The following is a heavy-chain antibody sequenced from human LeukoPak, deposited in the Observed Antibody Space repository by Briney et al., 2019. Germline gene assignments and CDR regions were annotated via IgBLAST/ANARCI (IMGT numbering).Heavy chain of an antibody. Sequence: PGGSLRLSCAVSGFAFISYGMQGVRQAPGKGLAWVSRMNTDGSSTTYADSVKGRFTISRDNAKNTLYLEMNSLRAEDTAVYYCARELPREVTLDYWGQGTLVTVSS. CDR2: MNTDGSST. CDR3: ARELPREVTLDY. J-gene: IGHJ4*01. D-gene: IGHD2-21*02. V-gene: IGHV3-74*01. CDR1: GFAFISYG.